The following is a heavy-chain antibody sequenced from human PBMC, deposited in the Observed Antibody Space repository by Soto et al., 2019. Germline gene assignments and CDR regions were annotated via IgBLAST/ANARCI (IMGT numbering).Heavy chain of an antibody. CDR2: IHHSGST. Sequence: SETLSLTCAVSGDSISSMNWWSWVRQPPGKGLEWIGEIHHSGSTNYNPSLKSRVTISVEKSKNQFSLKLSSVTAADTAVYYCARGSSIAGLYYGMDVWGQGTTVTVSS. CDR1: GDSISSMNW. J-gene: IGHJ6*02. D-gene: IGHD6-6*01. CDR3: ARGSSIAGLYYGMDV. V-gene: IGHV4-4*02.